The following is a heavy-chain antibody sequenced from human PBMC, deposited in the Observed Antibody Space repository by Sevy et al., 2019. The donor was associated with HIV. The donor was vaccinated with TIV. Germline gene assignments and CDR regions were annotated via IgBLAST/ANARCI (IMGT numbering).Heavy chain of an antibody. CDR3: AKDLWYCMDV. J-gene: IGHJ6*03. D-gene: IGHD3-10*01. Sequence: GGSLRLSCAASGFTFSSSGMHWLRQAPGNGLEWVTFIGHDANNQQYADSVKGRFAISRDNSKNPIYLQMHSLRVEDTAVYYCAKDLWYCMDVWGKGTTVTVSS. V-gene: IGHV3-30*02. CDR1: GFTFSSSG. CDR2: IGHDANNQ.